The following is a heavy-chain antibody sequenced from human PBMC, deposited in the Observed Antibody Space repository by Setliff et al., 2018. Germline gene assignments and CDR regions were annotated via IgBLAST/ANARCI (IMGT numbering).Heavy chain of an antibody. Sequence: GESLKISCEGSGYNFTKYWIAWVRQTPGKGLEWMGIMHPGGSDTRYSPSFEGQVIISVDKSISTAYLRWSSLKASDTATYYCARHIAGYADGHYTATYSYYYMDVWGQGTTVTVSS. J-gene: IGHJ6*03. V-gene: IGHV5-51*01. CDR2: MHPGGSDT. CDR1: GYNFTKYW. D-gene: IGHD4-17*01. CDR3: ARHIAGYADGHYTATYSYYYMDV.